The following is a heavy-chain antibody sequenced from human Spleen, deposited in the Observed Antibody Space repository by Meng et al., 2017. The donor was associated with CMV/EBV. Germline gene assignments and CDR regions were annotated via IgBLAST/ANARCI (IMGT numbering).Heavy chain of an antibody. V-gene: IGHV3-15*01. Sequence: TSGFTFSNAWMIWVRQAPGKGLEWVGRIKSKYDGGTTDYAAPVQGRFTISRDDSKNTVYLQMNNLKTEDTAVYFCSTNPSSGAGGKWGQGTLVTVSS. CDR2: IKSKYDGGTT. J-gene: IGHJ4*02. CDR1: GFTFSNAW. CDR3: STNPSSGAGGK. D-gene: IGHD5-12*01.